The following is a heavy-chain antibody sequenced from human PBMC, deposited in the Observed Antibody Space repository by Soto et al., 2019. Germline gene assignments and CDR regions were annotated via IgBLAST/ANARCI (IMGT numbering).Heavy chain of an antibody. CDR3: ARLWFGELLRGGYFDY. Sequence: QLQLQESGPGLVKPSETLSLTCTVSGGSISSSSYYWGWIRQPPGKGLEWIGSIYYSGSTYYNPSLKSRVTISVDTSKNQFSLKLSSVTAADTAVYYCARLWFGELLRGGYFDYWGQGTLVTVSS. CDR1: GGSISSSSYY. V-gene: IGHV4-39*01. D-gene: IGHD3-10*01. CDR2: IYYSGST. J-gene: IGHJ4*02.